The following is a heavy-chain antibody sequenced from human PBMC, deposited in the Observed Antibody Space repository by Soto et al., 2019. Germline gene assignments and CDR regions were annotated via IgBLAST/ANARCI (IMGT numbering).Heavy chain of an antibody. CDR2: IYWNEDK. V-gene: IGHV2-5*01. D-gene: IGHD5-18*01. CDR1: GFSFTTGGVG. Sequence: QITLKESGPTLLKPTETLTLTCTFSGFSFTTGGVGVGWIRQPPGKALEWLALIYWNEDKLYSPSLKPRLTITTATSKNRVVLTMANIDPVDTGTYFCARVDTAINHHAFDIWGQGTLVTV. J-gene: IGHJ3*02. CDR3: ARVDTAINHHAFDI.